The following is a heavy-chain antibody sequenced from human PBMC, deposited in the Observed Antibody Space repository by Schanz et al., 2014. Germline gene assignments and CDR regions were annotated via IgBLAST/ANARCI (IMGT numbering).Heavy chain of an antibody. D-gene: IGHD6-13*01. Sequence: EVQLVESGGGLVQPGGSLRLSCAASGFSVGNKYMNWLRQAPGKGLEWVSAINTGVNTYYADSVRGRFTMSRDNSKNTLYLQMNSLRAGDAAVYYCARGLIAAAGGAFDYWGQGTLVAVSA. J-gene: IGHJ4*02. CDR2: INTGVNT. V-gene: IGHV3-53*01. CDR3: ARGLIAAAGGAFDY. CDR1: GFSVGNKY.